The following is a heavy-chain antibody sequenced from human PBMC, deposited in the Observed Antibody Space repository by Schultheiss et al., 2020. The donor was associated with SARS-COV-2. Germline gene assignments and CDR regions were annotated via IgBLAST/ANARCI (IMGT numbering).Heavy chain of an antibody. J-gene: IGHJ6*03. D-gene: IGHD4-23*01. CDR2: IYYSGST. Sequence: SETLSLTCAVYGGSISRYYWSWIRQPPGKGLEWIGYIYYSGSTNYNPSLKSRVTISVDTSKNQFSLKLSSVTAADTAVYYCGRPEVTFYYYYYMDVWGKGTTVTVSS. CDR1: GGSISRYY. CDR3: GRPEVTFYYYYYMDV. V-gene: IGHV4-59*01.